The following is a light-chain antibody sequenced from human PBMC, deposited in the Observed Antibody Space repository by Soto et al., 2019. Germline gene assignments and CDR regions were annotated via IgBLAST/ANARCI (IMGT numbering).Light chain of an antibody. Sequence: EIVLTQSPGTRSLAPGERATLSFRASQSVRSNFFAWYQKNPGHAPGLLIYGSSSRTTDIPDRISGSGSGTDGTLTVSRLEPDDVAVYYCQQYGSSPRTFGEGTKVEIK. CDR1: QSVRSNF. CDR3: QQYGSSPRT. V-gene: IGKV3-20*01. J-gene: IGKJ1*01. CDR2: GSS.